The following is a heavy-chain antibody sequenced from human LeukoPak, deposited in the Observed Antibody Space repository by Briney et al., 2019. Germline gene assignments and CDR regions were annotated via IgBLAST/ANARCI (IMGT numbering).Heavy chain of an antibody. CDR3: ARAPYCGGDCYSGHFDY. CDR1: GFTVSSNY. Sequence: SGGSLRLSCAASGFTVSSNYMGWVRQAPEKGLEWVSVIYSGGSTYYADSVKGRFTISRDNSKNTLYLQMNSLRAEDTAVYYCARAPYCGGDCYSGHFDYWGQGTLVTVSS. D-gene: IGHD2-21*02. J-gene: IGHJ4*02. CDR2: IYSGGST. V-gene: IGHV3-53*01.